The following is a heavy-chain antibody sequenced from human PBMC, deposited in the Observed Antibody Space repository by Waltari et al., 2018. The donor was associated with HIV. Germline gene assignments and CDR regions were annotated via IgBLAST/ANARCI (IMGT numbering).Heavy chain of an antibody. J-gene: IGHJ4*02. CDR3: ARLAREITFGGVIVIYYFDY. V-gene: IGHV4-39*01. CDR1: GGSISSSSYY. CDR2: IYYSGST. D-gene: IGHD3-16*02. Sequence: QLQLQESGPGLVKPSETLSLTCTVSGGSISSSSYYWGWIRQPPGKGLEWIGSIYYSGSTYYNPSLKSRVTISVDTSKNQFSLKLSSVTAADTAVYYCARLAREITFGGVIVIYYFDYWGQGTLVTVSS.